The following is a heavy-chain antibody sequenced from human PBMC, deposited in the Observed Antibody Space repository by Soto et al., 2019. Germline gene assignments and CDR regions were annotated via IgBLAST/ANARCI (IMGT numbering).Heavy chain of an antibody. CDR2: MNPRSGGS. Sequence: ASVKVSCKASGYTFTNYYMHWLRQAPGQGLEWMGWMNPRSGGSKYAQAFQDRVTMTRDASISTAYMEMTSLRHGDTAVYFCARSDDCTSYPLDLWGPGTLVTVSS. J-gene: IGHJ5*02. CDR3: ARSDDCTSYPLDL. D-gene: IGHD2-21*02. V-gene: IGHV1-2*02. CDR1: GYTFTNYY.